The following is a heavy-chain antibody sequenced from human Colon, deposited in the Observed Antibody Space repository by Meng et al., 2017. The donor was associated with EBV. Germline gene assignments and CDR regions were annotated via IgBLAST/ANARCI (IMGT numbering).Heavy chain of an antibody. CDR1: GGSISSGDYF. CDR3: ARAEYYNWFDP. V-gene: IGHV4-30-4*01. J-gene: IGHJ5*02. CDR2: IYYSGNT. D-gene: IGHD1-14*01. Sequence: QVQLQESGPGLVKPSQTLSLTCTVSGGSISSGDYFWNWIRQPPGKGLEWIGYIYYSGNTYYNPSLKSRVTISIDTSKNQFSLKLSSVTAAGTAVYYCARAEYYNWFDPWGQGTLGTVSS.